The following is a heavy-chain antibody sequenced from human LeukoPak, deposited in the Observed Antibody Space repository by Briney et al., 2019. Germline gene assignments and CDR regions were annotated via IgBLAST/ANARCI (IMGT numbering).Heavy chain of an antibody. CDR3: ASGAYGDYVYYFDY. CDR1: GGSISSSSYY. CDR2: IYYSGST. J-gene: IGHJ4*02. V-gene: IGHV4-61*05. Sequence: SETLSPTCTVSGGSISSSSYYWGWIRQPPGKGLEWIGYIYYSGSTNYNPSLKSRVTIPVDTSKNQFSLKLSSVTAADTAVYYCASGAYGDYVYYFDYWGQGTLVTVSS. D-gene: IGHD4-17*01.